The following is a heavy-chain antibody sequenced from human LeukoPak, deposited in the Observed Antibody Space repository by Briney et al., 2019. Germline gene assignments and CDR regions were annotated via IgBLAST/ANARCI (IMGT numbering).Heavy chain of an antibody. J-gene: IGHJ4*02. Sequence: SVKVSCKASGGTFSSYAISWVRQAPGQGLEWMGRIIPIFGTANYAQKFQGRVTITADKSTSTAYMELSSLRSEDTAVYYCARSLSNYYDSSGYPIDYWGQGTLVTVSS. CDR2: IIPIFGTA. CDR3: ARSLSNYYDSSGYPIDY. CDR1: GGTFSSYA. D-gene: IGHD3-22*01. V-gene: IGHV1-69*06.